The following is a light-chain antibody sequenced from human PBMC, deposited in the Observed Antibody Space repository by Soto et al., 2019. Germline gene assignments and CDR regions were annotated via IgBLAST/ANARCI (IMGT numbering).Light chain of an antibody. V-gene: IGKV3-20*01. CDR1: QSVSSSY. CDR2: GAS. Sequence: EMALNHSPATLSLYPGERATLSCLASQSVSSSYLAWYQQKPGQAPRLLIYGASSRATGIPDRFSGSGSGTDFTLTISRLEPEDFAVYYCQQYGSSPWTFGQGTKVDIK. CDR3: QQYGSSPWT. J-gene: IGKJ1*01.